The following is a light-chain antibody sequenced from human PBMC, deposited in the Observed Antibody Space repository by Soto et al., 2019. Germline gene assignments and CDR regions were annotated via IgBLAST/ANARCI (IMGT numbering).Light chain of an antibody. V-gene: IGKV3-15*01. Sequence: EVVMTQSPATLSVSPGAGATLSCRASQGIGDTLAWYQHKPGQXXXXXXXGXXTRSTGVPARFSGSRSGTEFTLTINRLQSEDFAVYYCQRYNHWPLTFGGGTKV. CDR3: QRYNHWPLT. CDR2: GXX. J-gene: IGKJ4*01. CDR1: QGIGDT.